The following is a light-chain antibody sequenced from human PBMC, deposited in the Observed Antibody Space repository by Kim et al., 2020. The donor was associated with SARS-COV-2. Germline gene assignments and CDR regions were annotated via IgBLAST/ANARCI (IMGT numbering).Light chain of an antibody. V-gene: IGKV1-16*01. Sequence: DIQMTQSPSSLSASVGDRVTITCRASKGISNALAWFQQKPGKPPKSLMFATSILQSGVPSMFSGSGSGTDFTLTISSLQPEDFATYFCQQHNSYPDTFGEGTKLEI. CDR2: ATS. J-gene: IGKJ2*01. CDR1: KGISNA. CDR3: QQHNSYPDT.